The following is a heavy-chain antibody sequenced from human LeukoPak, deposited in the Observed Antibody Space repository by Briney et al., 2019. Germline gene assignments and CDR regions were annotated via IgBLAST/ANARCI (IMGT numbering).Heavy chain of an antibody. CDR1: GFTFTSSA. CDR2: IVVGSGNT. Sequence: ASVKVFCKASGFTFTSSAMQWVRQARGQRLEWIGWIVVGSGNTNYAQKFQERVTITRDMSTSTAYMELSSLRSEDTAVYYCAAPTDYFSGMDVWGQGTTVTVSS. CDR3: AAPTDYFSGMDV. V-gene: IGHV1-58*02. J-gene: IGHJ6*02.